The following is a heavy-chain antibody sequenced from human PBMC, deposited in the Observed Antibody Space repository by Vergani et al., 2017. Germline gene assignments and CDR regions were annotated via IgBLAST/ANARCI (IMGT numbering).Heavy chain of an antibody. Sequence: EVQLVESGGGLVKPGGSLRLSCAASGFTFSSYSMNWVRQAPGKGLEWVSSISSSSSYIYYADSVKGRFTISRDNAKNSLYLQMNSLGAEDTAVYYSARDRVPDSSSWLRNDAFDLWGQGTMVTVSS. V-gene: IGHV3-21*01. CDR1: GFTFSSYS. CDR2: ISSSSSYI. J-gene: IGHJ3*01. CDR3: ARDRVPDSSSWLRNDAFDL. D-gene: IGHD6-13*01.